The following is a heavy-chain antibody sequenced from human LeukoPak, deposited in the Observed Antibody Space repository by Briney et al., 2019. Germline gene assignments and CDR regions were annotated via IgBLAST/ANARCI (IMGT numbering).Heavy chain of an antibody. Sequence: GGSLRLSCAASGCTFSSYSMNWVRQAPGKGLEWVSYISTSSSTRYYADSVKGRFTISRDNAKNSLYLQMNSLRDEDTAVYFCARESSGTYYHFDYWGQGTLVTVSS. D-gene: IGHD1-26*01. J-gene: IGHJ4*02. CDR2: ISTSSSTR. CDR1: GCTFSSYS. CDR3: ARESSGTYYHFDY. V-gene: IGHV3-48*02.